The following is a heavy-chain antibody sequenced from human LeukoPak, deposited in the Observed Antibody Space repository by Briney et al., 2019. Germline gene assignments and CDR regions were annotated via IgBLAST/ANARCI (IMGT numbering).Heavy chain of an antibody. V-gene: IGHV1-46*01. CDR3: ARTENNMVRDIYGMDV. CDR2: INPSGGST. J-gene: IGHJ6*02. CDR1: GYTFTTYY. D-gene: IGHD3-10*01. Sequence: ASVKVSCKASGYTFTTYYMHWVRQAPGQGLEWMGIINPSGGSTIYAQKFQDRVTMTRDTSTSTVYMELSSLGSEDTAVYYCARTENNMVRDIYGMDVWGQGTTVAVSS.